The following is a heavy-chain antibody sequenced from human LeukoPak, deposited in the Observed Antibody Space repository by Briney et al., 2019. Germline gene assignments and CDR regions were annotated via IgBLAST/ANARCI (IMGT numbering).Heavy chain of an antibody. D-gene: IGHD6-19*01. J-gene: IGHJ4*02. CDR2: IRYDGSDM. CDR1: GFTFNYYD. CDR3: ARALSSGSGWYYFDR. V-gene: IGHV3-33*01. Sequence: PGRSLRLSCEASGFTFNYYDMHWVRQAPGKGLEWVAFIRYDGSDMYYADSVKGRFTISRDNSKSTLDFHMSSLRADDTAVYYCARALSSGSGWYYFDRWGQGTLVTVSS.